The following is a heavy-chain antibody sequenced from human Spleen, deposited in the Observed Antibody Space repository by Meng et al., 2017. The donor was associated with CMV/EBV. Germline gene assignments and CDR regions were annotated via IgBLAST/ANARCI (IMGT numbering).Heavy chain of an antibody. J-gene: IGHJ4*02. CDR3: ARGSWAYSDDDETTGLDY. CDR1: GSFSGHY. D-gene: IGHD5-12*01. V-gene: IGHV4-34*01. Sequence: GSFSGHYWSLIRQPPGKGLEWIGEINHSGSTNYNPSLKSRVTISVDASKNQFSLKLTSVTAADTAVYYCARGSWAYSDDDETTGLDYWGPGTLVTVSS. CDR2: INHSGST.